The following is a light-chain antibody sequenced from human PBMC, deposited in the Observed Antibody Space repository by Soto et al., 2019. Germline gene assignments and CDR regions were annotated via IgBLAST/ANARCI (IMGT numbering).Light chain of an antibody. V-gene: IGLV2-14*01. CDR2: EVS. CDR1: SSDVGAYDY. Sequence: QSVLTQPPSASGSPGQSVTISCTGTSSDVGAYDYVSWYQQHPGKAPKLMIYEVSNRPSGVSNRFSGSKSRNTASLTISGLQAEDEADYYCSSYTSSSTLVFGTGTKVTVL. J-gene: IGLJ1*01. CDR3: SSYTSSSTLV.